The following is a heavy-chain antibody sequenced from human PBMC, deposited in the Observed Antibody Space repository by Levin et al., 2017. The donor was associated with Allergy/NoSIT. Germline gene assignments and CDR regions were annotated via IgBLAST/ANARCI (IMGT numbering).Heavy chain of an antibody. J-gene: IGHJ5*02. V-gene: IGHV4-39*01. CDR1: GGSISSSSYY. Sequence: SETLSLTCTVSGGSISSSSYYWGWIRQPPGKGLEWIGSIYYSGSTYYNPSLKSRVTITVDTSKNQFSLTLSSVTAADTAVYYCAGHRYLDWDNWFDPWGQGTLVTVSS. CDR2: IYYSGST. D-gene: IGHD3-9*01. CDR3: AGHRYLDWDNWFDP.